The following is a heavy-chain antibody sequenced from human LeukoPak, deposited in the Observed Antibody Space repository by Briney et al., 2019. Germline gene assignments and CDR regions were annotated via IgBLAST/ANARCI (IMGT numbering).Heavy chain of an antibody. Sequence: PGRSLRLSCAASGFTFSSYAMSWVRQAPGKGLEWVSVIYSGGSTYYADSVKGRFTISRDNSKNTLYLQMNSLRAEDTAVYYCAREGGYSYGYLGDRGPNPFDYWGQGTLVTVSS. CDR3: AREGGYSYGYLGDRGPNPFDY. J-gene: IGHJ4*02. D-gene: IGHD5-18*01. CDR2: IYSGGST. CDR1: GFTFSSYA. V-gene: IGHV3-66*01.